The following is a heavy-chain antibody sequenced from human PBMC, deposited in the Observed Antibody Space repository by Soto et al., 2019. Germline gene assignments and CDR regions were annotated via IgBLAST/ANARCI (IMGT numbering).Heavy chain of an antibody. Sequence: PSETLSLTCAVSGGSISSGYYYWSWIRQPPGKGLEWIGYIYYSGSTYYNPSLKSRVTISVDTSKNQFSLKLSSVTAADTAVYYCAGLQSMRLSGLDPWGQGTLVTVSS. CDR2: IYYSGST. D-gene: IGHD3-16*02. V-gene: IGHV4-30-4*01. CDR3: AGLQSMRLSGLDP. CDR1: GGSISSGYYY. J-gene: IGHJ5*02.